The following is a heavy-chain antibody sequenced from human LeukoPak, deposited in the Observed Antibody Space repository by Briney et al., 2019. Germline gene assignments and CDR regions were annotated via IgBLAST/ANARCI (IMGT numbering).Heavy chain of an antibody. CDR2: IYYSGST. CDR3: ARTNGSSGLGYFDL. Sequence: PSETPSLTCTGSGGSIYSHYYHWIRQPPGKGLKWIGYIYYSGSTNYSPSLKSRLTISVDTSKNQFSLKLSSVTAADTAVYYCARTNGSSGLGYFDLWGRGTLVTVSS. D-gene: IGHD2-8*01. CDR1: GGSIYSHY. V-gene: IGHV4-59*11. J-gene: IGHJ2*01.